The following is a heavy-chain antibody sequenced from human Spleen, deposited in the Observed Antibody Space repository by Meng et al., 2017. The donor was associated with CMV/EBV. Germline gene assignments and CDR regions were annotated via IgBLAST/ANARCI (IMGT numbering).Heavy chain of an antibody. CDR3: ARGLGSSSPNYYYYGMDV. CDR1: GYTFTGYF. J-gene: IGHJ6*02. CDR2: INPNSGGT. D-gene: IGHD6-6*01. V-gene: IGHV1-2*02. Sequence: ASVKVSCKTSGYTFTGYFMHWVRQAPGQGLEWMGWINPNSGGTNYAQKFQGRVIMTWDTSISTAYMELSRLRSNDTAVFYCARGLGSSSPNYYYYGMDVWGQGTTVTVSS.